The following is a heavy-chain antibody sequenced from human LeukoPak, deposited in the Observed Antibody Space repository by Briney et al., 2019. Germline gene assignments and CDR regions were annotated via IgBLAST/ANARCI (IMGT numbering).Heavy chain of an antibody. D-gene: IGHD5-24*01. CDR1: GGSFSGYY. Sequence: SETLSVTCAVYGGSFSGYYWSWIRQPPGKGLEWIGEINHSGSTNYNPSLKSRVTISVDASKNQFSLKLSSVTAADTAVYYCARKKRDGYKYWGQGTLVTVSS. CDR3: ARKKRDGYKY. V-gene: IGHV4-34*01. CDR2: INHSGST. J-gene: IGHJ4*02.